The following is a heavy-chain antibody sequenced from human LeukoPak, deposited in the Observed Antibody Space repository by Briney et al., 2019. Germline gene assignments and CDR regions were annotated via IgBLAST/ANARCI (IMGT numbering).Heavy chain of an antibody. CDR2: INHSGNP. V-gene: IGHV4-34*01. J-gene: IGHJ4*02. D-gene: IGHD6-19*01. CDR3: ARDSSGWYAPDY. Sequence: PSETLSLTCAVYGGSFTGYYWSWIRQPPGKGLEWIGEINHSGNPNYNPSLKSRVTISLDTSKNQFSLKLTSVTAADTAVYYCARDSSGWYAPDYWGQGTLVTVSS. CDR1: GGSFTGYY.